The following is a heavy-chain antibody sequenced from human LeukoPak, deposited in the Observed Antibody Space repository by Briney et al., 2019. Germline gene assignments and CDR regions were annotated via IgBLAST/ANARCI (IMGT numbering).Heavy chain of an antibody. CDR2: IYTSGST. V-gene: IGHV4-4*07. J-gene: IGHJ4*02. D-gene: IGHD6-13*01. Sequence: SETLSLTCSVSGGSISSYYWSWIRQPAGKGLEWIGRIYTSGSTNYNPSLKSRVTMSVDTSKNQFSLKLSSVTAADTAVYYCASLAAAGRGGRYWGQGTLVTVSS. CDR1: GGSISSYY. CDR3: ASLAAAGRGGRY.